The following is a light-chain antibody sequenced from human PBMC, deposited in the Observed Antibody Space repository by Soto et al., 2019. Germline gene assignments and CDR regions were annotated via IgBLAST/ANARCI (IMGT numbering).Light chain of an antibody. Sequence: QSVLTQPASVSGSPGQSITISCSGTNTDVGAYDYVSWYQQHPDKAPKLILYDVINRPSGVSDRFSGSKSGNTASLTISGLQAEDEAEYYCSAYTVSRTYVFGTGTKVTVL. CDR1: NTDVGAYDY. CDR3: SAYTVSRTYV. CDR2: DVI. J-gene: IGLJ1*01. V-gene: IGLV2-14*03.